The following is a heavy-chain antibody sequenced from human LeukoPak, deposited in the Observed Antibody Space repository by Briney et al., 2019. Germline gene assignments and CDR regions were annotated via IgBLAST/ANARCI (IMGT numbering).Heavy chain of an antibody. D-gene: IGHD5-18*01. CDR3: ATHPGDTSYGFDY. V-gene: IGHV3-53*01. J-gene: IGHJ4*02. CDR2: IYSGGST. CDR1: GFTVSSNY. Sequence: PGGSLRLSCAASGFTVSSNYMSWVRQAPGKGLEWGSVIYSGGSTYYVDSVKGRFTISRDNSKNTQYLQMNSLRAEDTAVYYCATHPGDTSYGFDYWGQGTLVTVSS.